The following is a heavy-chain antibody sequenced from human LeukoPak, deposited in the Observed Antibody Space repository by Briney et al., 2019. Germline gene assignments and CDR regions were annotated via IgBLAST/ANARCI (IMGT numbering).Heavy chain of an antibody. CDR2: ISGSDGGT. Sequence: GGSLRLSCAASGFTFSSYAMSWVRQAPGKGLGWVSVISGSDGGTYYADSVKGRFTISRDNSKNTLYLQMNSLRAEDTAVYYCAKDRHSSSWPNYFDYWGQGTLVTVSS. D-gene: IGHD6-13*01. CDR1: GFTFSSYA. CDR3: AKDRHSSSWPNYFDY. J-gene: IGHJ4*02. V-gene: IGHV3-23*01.